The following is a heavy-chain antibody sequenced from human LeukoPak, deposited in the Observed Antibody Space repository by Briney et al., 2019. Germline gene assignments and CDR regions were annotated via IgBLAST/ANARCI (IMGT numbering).Heavy chain of an antibody. CDR1: GFTFSSYW. CDR3: ARVGWELPGPLVPDDVY. Sequence: GGSLRLSCAASGFTFSSYWMSWVRQAPGKGLEWVANIKQDGSEKYYVDSVKGRFTISRDNAKNSLYLQMNSLRAEDTAVCYCARVGWELPGPLVPDDVYWGQGTLVTVSS. J-gene: IGHJ4*02. CDR2: IKQDGSEK. D-gene: IGHD1-26*01. V-gene: IGHV3-7*01.